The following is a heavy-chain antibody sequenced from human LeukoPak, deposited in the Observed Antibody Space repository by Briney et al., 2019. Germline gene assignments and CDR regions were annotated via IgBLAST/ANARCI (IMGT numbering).Heavy chain of an antibody. D-gene: IGHD4-17*01. CDR3: ARTTVTTGAYFQH. J-gene: IGHJ1*01. CDR1: GYSFTSYW. CDR2: IYPGDSVI. V-gene: IGHV5-51*01. Sequence: GESLKISCKGSGYSFTSYWIGWVRQMPGKGLEWMGIIYPGDSVIRYSPSFQGQVTISADESISTAYLQWSSLKASDTAMYYCARTTVTTGAYFQHWGQGTLVTVSS.